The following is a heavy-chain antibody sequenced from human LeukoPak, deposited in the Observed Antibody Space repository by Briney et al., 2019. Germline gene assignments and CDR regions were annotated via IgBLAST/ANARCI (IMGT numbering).Heavy chain of an antibody. Sequence: GRSLRLSCAASGFXFSTYGMHWVRQAPGKGLEWVAVIWYDGSNEYYADSVKGRFTISRDNSKNTVYLQMNSLRAEDTAVYYCARDNYGNDYWGQGTLVTVSS. CDR2: IWYDGSNE. V-gene: IGHV3-33*01. CDR1: GFXFSTYG. D-gene: IGHD3-10*01. CDR3: ARDNYGNDY. J-gene: IGHJ4*02.